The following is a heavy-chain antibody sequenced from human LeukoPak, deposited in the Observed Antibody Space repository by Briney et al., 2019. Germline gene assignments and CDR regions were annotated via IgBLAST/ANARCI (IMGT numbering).Heavy chain of an antibody. CDR1: GGSISDDS. CDR3: AKVLSGYWYFDL. D-gene: IGHD2-2*01. CDR2: IFDIGSI. Sequence: SETLSLTCTVSGGSISDDSWTWIRQPPGKGLDWIGSIFDIGSITYNPSLKSRVTISVDTAKNQFSLKLSSVTAADTAVYYCAKVLSGYWYFDLWGRGALITVSS. J-gene: IGHJ2*01. V-gene: IGHV4-59*01.